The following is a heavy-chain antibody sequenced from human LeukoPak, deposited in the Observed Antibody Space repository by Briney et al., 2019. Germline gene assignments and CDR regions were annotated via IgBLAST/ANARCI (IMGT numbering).Heavy chain of an antibody. CDR1: GFTFSSYG. CDR2: IRYDGSNK. J-gene: IGHJ4*02. CDR3: ARGGSGHDHINDY. D-gene: IGHD5-12*01. V-gene: IGHV3-30*02. Sequence: GGSLRLSCAASGFTFSSYGMHWVRQAPGKGLEWVAFIRYDGSNKYYADSVKGRFTISRDNSKNTLYLQMNSLRAEDTAVYYCARGGSGHDHINDYWGQGILVTVSS.